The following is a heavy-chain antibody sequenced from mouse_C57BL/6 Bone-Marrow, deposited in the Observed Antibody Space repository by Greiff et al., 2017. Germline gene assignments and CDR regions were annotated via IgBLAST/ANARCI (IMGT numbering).Heavy chain of an antibody. CDR1: GYTFTRYW. J-gene: IGHJ2*01. CDR3: ARSNDGRSYDD. CDR2: IHPNSGST. D-gene: IGHD1-1*01. Sequence: QVQLQQPGAELVKPGASVKLSCKASGYTFTRYWMHWVKQRPGQGLEWIGMIHPNSGSTNYNEKFKSKATLTVDKSSSTAYMQLSSLTSEDSAVYYCARSNDGRSYDDWGQGTTLTVSS. V-gene: IGHV1-64*01.